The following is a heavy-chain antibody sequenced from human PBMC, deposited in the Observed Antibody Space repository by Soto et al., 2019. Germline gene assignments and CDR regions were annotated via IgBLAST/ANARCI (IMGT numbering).Heavy chain of an antibody. Sequence: VGSLRLSCTASGFLFNTYAMHWVRQAPAKGLEWVAVISYDARNTYYADSVKGRFTISRDNSKNALYLQMDSLRPEDTAVYYCARPGSGYDVLTGQYFFYFHAVDVWGQGTTVTV. J-gene: IGHJ6*02. CDR1: GFLFNTYA. CDR2: ISYDARNT. CDR3: ARPGSGYDVLTGQYFFYFHAVDV. D-gene: IGHD3-9*01. V-gene: IGHV3-30*04.